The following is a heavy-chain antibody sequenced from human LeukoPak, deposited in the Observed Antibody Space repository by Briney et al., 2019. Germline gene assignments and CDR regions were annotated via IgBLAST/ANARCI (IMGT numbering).Heavy chain of an antibody. J-gene: IGHJ6*02. V-gene: IGHV4-34*01. Sequence: PSETLSLTCAAYGGSFSGYYWSWIRQPPGKGLEWIGEINHSGSTNCNPSLKSRVTISVDTSKNQFSLKLSSVTAADTAVYYCARRYCTNGVCYPTYYFGYYGMDVWGQGTTVTVSS. D-gene: IGHD2-8*01. CDR3: ARRYCTNGVCYPTYYFGYYGMDV. CDR2: INHSGST. CDR1: GGSFSGYY.